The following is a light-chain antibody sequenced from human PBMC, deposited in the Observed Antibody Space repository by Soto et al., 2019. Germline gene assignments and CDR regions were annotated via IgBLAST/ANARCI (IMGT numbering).Light chain of an antibody. V-gene: IGKV1-33*01. CDR2: DAS. CDR1: QDISDY. CDR3: QQYDNIPLP. J-gene: IGKJ4*01. Sequence: DSQISQSSSSLSASVADSVTITCQASQDISDYLNWYQQKPGAAPKLLIYDASNLQAGVPSRFSGSGSGTEFTFTISSLQPEDVATYYCQQYDNIPLPFGGGTKVDIK.